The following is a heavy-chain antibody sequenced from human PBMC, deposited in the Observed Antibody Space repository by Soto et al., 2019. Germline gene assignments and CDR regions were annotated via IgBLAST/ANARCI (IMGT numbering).Heavy chain of an antibody. CDR1: GYTFSNYY. Sequence: QVQLVQSGAEVKKPGASGRVSCKASGYTFSNYYMHWVRQAPGQGHEWMGIINPSGGSTTYAQKFQGRVTMTRDTSTSTVYMELSSLRSEDTAVYYCARYDYNGYYFDYWGQGTLVTVSS. D-gene: IGHD4-4*01. J-gene: IGHJ4*02. V-gene: IGHV1-46*01. CDR3: ARYDYNGYYFDY. CDR2: INPSGGST.